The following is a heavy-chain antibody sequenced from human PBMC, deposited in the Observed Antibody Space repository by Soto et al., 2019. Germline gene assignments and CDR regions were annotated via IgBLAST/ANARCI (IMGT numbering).Heavy chain of an antibody. CDR3: AKRGHYFFDY. CDR1: GFTFSSSI. J-gene: IGHJ4*01. D-gene: IGHD3-3*01. Sequence: PGGSLRLSCAASGFTFSSSIMSWVRQAPGKGLEWVSTFGGTSGNTYFADSVKGRFTISRDNSKNTLYLQMSSLRTEDTAVYYYAKRGHYFFDYWGQGILVTVSS. V-gene: IGHV3-23*01. CDR2: FGGTSGNT.